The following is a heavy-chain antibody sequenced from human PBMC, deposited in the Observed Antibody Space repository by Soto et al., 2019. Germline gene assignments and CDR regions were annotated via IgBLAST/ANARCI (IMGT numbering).Heavy chain of an antibody. Sequence: LRLSCAASGFTFSSYWMHWVRQAPGKGLVWVSRMNEDGGTTDYADSVKGRFTISRDNAKNTLYLQMNSLRVEDTAVYYCASDLAGRADVWGQGTTVTVSS. CDR3: ASDLAGRADV. V-gene: IGHV3-74*01. CDR1: GFTFSSYW. J-gene: IGHJ6*02. CDR2: MNEDGGTT.